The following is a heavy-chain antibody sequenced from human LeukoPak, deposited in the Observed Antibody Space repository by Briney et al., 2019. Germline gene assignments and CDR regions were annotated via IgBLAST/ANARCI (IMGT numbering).Heavy chain of an antibody. D-gene: IGHD6-13*01. V-gene: IGHV1-18*01. J-gene: IGHJ4*02. CDR1: GYTFTSYG. Sequence: GASVKVSCKASGYTFTSYGISWVQQAPGQGLEWMGWISAYNGNTNYAQKLQGRVTMTTDTSTSTVYMELRSRRSDDTAVYYCARDLSSSSRGNDYWGQGTLVTVSS. CDR2: ISAYNGNT. CDR3: ARDLSSSSRGNDY.